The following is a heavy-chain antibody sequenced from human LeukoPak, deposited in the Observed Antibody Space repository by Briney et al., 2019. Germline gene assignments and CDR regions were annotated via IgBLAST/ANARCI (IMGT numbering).Heavy chain of an antibody. Sequence: ASAKVSCKASGYTFTSYAMHWVRQAPGQRLEWMGWINAGNGNTKYSQKFQGRVTITRDTSASTAYMELSSLRSEDTAVYYCARQIAVAPFDYWGQGTLVTVSS. CDR3: ARQIAVAPFDY. J-gene: IGHJ4*02. V-gene: IGHV1-3*01. CDR1: GYTFTSYA. D-gene: IGHD6-19*01. CDR2: INAGNGNT.